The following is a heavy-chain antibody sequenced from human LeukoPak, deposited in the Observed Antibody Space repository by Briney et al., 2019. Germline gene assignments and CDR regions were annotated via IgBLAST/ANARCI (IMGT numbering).Heavy chain of an antibody. CDR1: GDSVSSNSAA. CDR3: ARGPRVAIVGIYYGMDV. V-gene: IGHV6-1*01. Sequence: SQTLSLTCAISGDSVSSNSAAWNWIRQSPSRGLEWLGRTYYRSKWYNDYAVSVKSRITNNPDTSKNQFSLQLNSVTPEDTAVYYCARGPRVAIVGIYYGMDVWGQGTTVTVSS. D-gene: IGHD2-15*01. J-gene: IGHJ6*02. CDR2: TYYRSKWYN.